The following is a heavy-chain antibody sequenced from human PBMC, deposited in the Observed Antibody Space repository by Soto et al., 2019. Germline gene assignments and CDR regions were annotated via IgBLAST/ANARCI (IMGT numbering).Heavy chain of an antibody. J-gene: IGHJ3*01. CDR2: ISADGSAA. Sequence: WGSLRLSCAASHFVFSNSWLPWVRQVPGKGLIWGSRISADGSAATYTDSVKGRLTISRDNTRNTLYLVMNSLRVDDTAIYYCARAYEWRLMSLDVFDLWSQWTMVTV. CDR1: HFVFSNSW. CDR3: ARAYEWRLMSLDVFDL. V-gene: IGHV3-74*01. D-gene: IGHD2-21*02.